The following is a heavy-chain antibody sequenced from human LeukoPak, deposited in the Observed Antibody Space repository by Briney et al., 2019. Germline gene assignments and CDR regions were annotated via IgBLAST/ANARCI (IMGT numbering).Heavy chain of an antibody. J-gene: IGHJ5*02. Sequence: GGSLRLSCAASGFTVGSGRRMSWVRQAPGEGLEWISTIYSDDATNYGDSVKGRFTISRDNSRNTLDLQMNSLRVEDTAVYYRVRERFNNDYEAWGQGILVTVSS. V-gene: IGHV3-53*01. D-gene: IGHD3-22*01. CDR1: GFTVGSGR. CDR2: IYSDDAT. CDR3: VRERFNNDYEA.